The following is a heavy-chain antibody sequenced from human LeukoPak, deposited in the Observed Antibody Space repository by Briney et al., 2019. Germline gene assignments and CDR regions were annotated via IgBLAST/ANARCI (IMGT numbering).Heavy chain of an antibody. V-gene: IGHV4-31*03. CDR3: ARELRPLAYFDY. CDR1: GGSISSGGYY. J-gene: IGHJ4*02. D-gene: IGHD5-12*01. Sequence: SSETLSLTCTVSGGSISSGGYYWSWIRQHPGKGLEWIGYIYYSGSTYYNPSLKSRVTISVDTSKNQFSLKLSSVTAADTAVYYCARELRPLAYFDYWGQGTLVTVSS. CDR2: IYYSGST.